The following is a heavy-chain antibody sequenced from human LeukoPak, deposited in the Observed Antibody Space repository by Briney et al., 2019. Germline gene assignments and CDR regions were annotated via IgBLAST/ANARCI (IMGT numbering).Heavy chain of an antibody. V-gene: IGHV3-21*01. CDR2: ISTSSTYI. J-gene: IGHJ4*02. CDR1: GFTFSSYS. D-gene: IGHD1-26*01. CDR3: ARGRGSYSPYYFDY. Sequence: PGGSLRLSCAASGFTFSSYSMNWVRQAPGKGLEWVSSISTSSTYIYYADSVKGRFTISRDNAKNSLYLQMNSLRAEDTAVYYCARGRGSYSPYYFDYWGQGTLVTVSS.